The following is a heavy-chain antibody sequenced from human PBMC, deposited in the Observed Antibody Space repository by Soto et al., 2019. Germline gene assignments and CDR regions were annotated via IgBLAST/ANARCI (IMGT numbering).Heavy chain of an antibody. CDR3: ARWPSMVRGVIRAFDI. Sequence: GGSLRLSCAASGFTFSSYEMNWVRQAPGKGLEWVSYISGSGSTIYYADSVKGRFTISRDNAKNSLYLQMNSLRAEDTAVYYCARWPSMVRGVIRAFDIWGQGTMVTVS. D-gene: IGHD3-10*01. J-gene: IGHJ3*02. CDR2: ISGSGSTI. V-gene: IGHV3-48*03. CDR1: GFTFSSYE.